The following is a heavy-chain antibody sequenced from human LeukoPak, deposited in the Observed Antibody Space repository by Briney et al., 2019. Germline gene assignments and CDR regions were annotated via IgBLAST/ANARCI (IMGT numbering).Heavy chain of an antibody. D-gene: IGHD6-19*01. Sequence: GGSLRLSCVASGFTLSSYAMSWVRQSPGKGLEWVSLITSSGDSTHYTDCVKGRFTISRDSSKNTLYLHMSSLRAEDTAEYCCARVPRVAGTWAGDWFDPWGQGTLVTVCS. CDR3: ARVPRVAGTWAGDWFDP. CDR2: ITSSGDST. CDR1: GFTLSSYA. V-gene: IGHV3-23*01. J-gene: IGHJ5*02.